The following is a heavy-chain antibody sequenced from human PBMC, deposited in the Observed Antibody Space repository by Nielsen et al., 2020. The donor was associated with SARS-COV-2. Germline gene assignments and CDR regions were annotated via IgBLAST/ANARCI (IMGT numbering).Heavy chain of an antibody. CDR1: GFTFSSYA. CDR2: ISYDGSNK. J-gene: IGHJ6*02. V-gene: IGHV3-30-3*01. Sequence: GSLRLSCAASGFTFSSYAMHWVRQAPGKGLEWVAVISYDGSNKYYADSVKGRFTISRDNSKNTLYLQMNSLRAEDTAVYYCARDLVLGDGYYYYGMDVWGQGTTVTVSS. D-gene: IGHD4-17*01. CDR3: ARDLVLGDGYYYYGMDV.